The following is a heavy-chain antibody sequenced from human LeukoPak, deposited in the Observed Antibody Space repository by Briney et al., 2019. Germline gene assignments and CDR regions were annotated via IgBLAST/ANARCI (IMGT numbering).Heavy chain of an antibody. CDR1: GFTFSTYG. J-gene: IGHJ4*02. D-gene: IGHD3-16*02. CDR2: IWYDGDTK. V-gene: IGHV3-33*01. Sequence: GGSLRLSCAASGFTFSTYGMHWVRQAPGKGLEWVAVIWYDGDTKYHADSVKGRFTISRDNSKNTLYPQMNSLRVEDTAVYYCARGSLRGGGYFDYWGQGALVTVSS. CDR3: ARGSLRGGGYFDY.